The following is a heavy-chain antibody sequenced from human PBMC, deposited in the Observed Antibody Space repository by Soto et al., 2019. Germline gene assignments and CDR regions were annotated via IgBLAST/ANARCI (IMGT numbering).Heavy chain of an antibody. CDR2: ISAYNGNT. V-gene: IGHV1-18*01. CDR1: GYTFTSYG. CDR3: ARESNLSGSYPRLSFDI. D-gene: IGHD1-26*01. Sequence: ASVKVSCKASGYTFTSYGISWVRQAPGQGLEWMGWISAYNGNTNYAQKLQGRVTMTTDTSTSTAYMELRSLRSDDTAVYYCARESNLSGSYPRLSFDIWGQGTMVTV. J-gene: IGHJ3*02.